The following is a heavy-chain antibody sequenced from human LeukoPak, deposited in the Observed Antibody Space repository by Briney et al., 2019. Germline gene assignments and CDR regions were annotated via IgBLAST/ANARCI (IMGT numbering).Heavy chain of an antibody. CDR3: ARGNPASYYYYYGMDV. Sequence: PSETLSLTCTVSGGSISSYYWSWIRQPPGKGLEWIGYIYYSGSTNYNPSLKSRVTISVDTSKNQFSLKLSSVTAADTAVHYCARGNPASYYYYYGMDVWGQGTTVTVSS. CDR1: GGSISSYY. CDR2: IYYSGST. J-gene: IGHJ6*02. V-gene: IGHV4-59*01.